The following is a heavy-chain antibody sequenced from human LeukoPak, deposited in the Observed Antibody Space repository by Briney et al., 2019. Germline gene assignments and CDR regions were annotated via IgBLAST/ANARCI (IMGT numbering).Heavy chain of an antibody. CDR3: ARANEQFSLSNWFDP. J-gene: IGHJ5*02. CDR2: IIPIFGTA. Sequence: ASVKVSCKASGGTFSSYAISWVRRAPGQGLEWMGGIIPIFGTANYAQKFQGRVTITADESTSTAYMELSSLRSEDTAVYYCARANEQFSLSNWFDPWGQGTLVTVSS. V-gene: IGHV1-69*13. CDR1: GGTFSSYA. D-gene: IGHD1-1*01.